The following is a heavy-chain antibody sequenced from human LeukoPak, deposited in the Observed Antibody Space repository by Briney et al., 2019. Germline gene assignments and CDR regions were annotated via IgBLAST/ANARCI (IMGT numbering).Heavy chain of an antibody. D-gene: IGHD4-23*01. CDR2: IKEDGSEI. J-gene: IGHJ4*02. Sequence: PGGSLRLSCAASGFTFRNHVMHWVRQAPGKGLEWVANIKEDGSEINYVDSVKGRFTISRDNAKNSLYLQMNSLRVDDTAVYYCARDRGYSTFDYWGQGTLVTVSS. V-gene: IGHV3-7*01. CDR1: GFTFRNHV. CDR3: ARDRGYSTFDY.